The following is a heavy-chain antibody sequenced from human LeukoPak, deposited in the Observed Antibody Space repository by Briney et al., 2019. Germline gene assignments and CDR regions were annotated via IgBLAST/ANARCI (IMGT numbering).Heavy chain of an antibody. CDR2: IYYSGST. CDR3: AAGQQLGLDY. Sequence: PSETLSLTCTVSGGSISSYYWSWIRQPPGKGLEWIGSIYYSGSTYYNPSLKSRVTISVDTSKNQFSLKLSSVTAADTAVYYCAAGQQLGLDYWGQGTLVTVSS. J-gene: IGHJ4*02. CDR1: GGSISSYY. D-gene: IGHD6-13*01. V-gene: IGHV4-59*01.